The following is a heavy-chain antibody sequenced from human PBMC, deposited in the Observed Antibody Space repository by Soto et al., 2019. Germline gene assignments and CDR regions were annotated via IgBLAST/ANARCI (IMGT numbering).Heavy chain of an antibody. CDR1: GFTFSTFA. CDR3: AKDEWTYSSGWYKYGGH. V-gene: IGHV3-30*18. CDR2: ISYDGSHK. D-gene: IGHD6-19*01. J-gene: IGHJ4*02. Sequence: QVQLVESGGGVVQPGRSLRLSCAASGFTFSTFAMHWVRQAPGKGLEWVAVISYDGSHKDYADSVKGRFTISRDESKNTRYLQRDSLRADDSAEYFWAKDEWTYSSGWYKYGGHGGQGTVVTACS.